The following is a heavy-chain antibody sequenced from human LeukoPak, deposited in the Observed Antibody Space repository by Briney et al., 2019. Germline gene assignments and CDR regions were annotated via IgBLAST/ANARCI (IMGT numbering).Heavy chain of an antibody. V-gene: IGHV3-23*01. D-gene: IGHD6-13*01. CDR2: ISGSGGST. CDR1: GFTFSSYA. Sequence: GGSLRLSCAASGFTFSSYAMSWVRQAPGKGLEWVPAISGSGGSTYYADSVKGRFTISRDNSKNTLYLQMNSLRAEDTAVYYCAKLDSSSWGYFDYWGQGTLVTVPS. CDR3: AKLDSSSWGYFDY. J-gene: IGHJ4*02.